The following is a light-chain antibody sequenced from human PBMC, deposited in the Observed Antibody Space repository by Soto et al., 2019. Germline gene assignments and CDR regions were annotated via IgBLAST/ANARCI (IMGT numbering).Light chain of an antibody. CDR2: GAS. CDR1: QSVSSSY. V-gene: IGKV3-20*01. Sequence: IVVTQSAGTLSLSPGERATLSCRASQSVSSSYLAWYQQKPGQAPRLLIYGASSRATSIPDRFSGSGSGTDFTLTISSLQSEDFAVYYCQQYNNWPPWTFGQGTKVDIK. J-gene: IGKJ1*01. CDR3: QQYNNWPPWT.